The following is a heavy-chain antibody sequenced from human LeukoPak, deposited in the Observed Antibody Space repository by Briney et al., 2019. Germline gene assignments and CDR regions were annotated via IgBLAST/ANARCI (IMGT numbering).Heavy chain of an antibody. CDR1: GSSFSAYE. V-gene: IGHV3-48*03. D-gene: IGHD3-9*01. CDR3: ARDHDWDYMDV. Sequence: GGSLRLSCAASGSSFSAYEMNWVRQAPGKGLEWVSYISSTGTTMYDADSVKGRFTISRDNAKNSLYLQMNSLRAEDTAVYYCARDHDWDYMDVWGKGTTVTVSS. CDR2: ISSTGTTM. J-gene: IGHJ6*03.